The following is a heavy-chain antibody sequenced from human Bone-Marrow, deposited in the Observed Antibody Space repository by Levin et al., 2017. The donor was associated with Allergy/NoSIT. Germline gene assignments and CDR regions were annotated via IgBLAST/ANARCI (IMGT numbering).Heavy chain of an antibody. V-gene: IGHV5-51*01. D-gene: IGHD2-21*02. CDR3: ARLGTPVTAIPFDS. CDR2: IYPGDSDT. CDR1: GYNFATYF. Sequence: GESLKISCEGSGYNFATYFIGWVRQMPGKGLEWMGIIYPGDSDTKYSPSFQGQVTMSVDKSLRTAYLQWNSLKASDSAMYFCARLGTPVTAIPFDSWGQGTLVTVS. J-gene: IGHJ4*02.